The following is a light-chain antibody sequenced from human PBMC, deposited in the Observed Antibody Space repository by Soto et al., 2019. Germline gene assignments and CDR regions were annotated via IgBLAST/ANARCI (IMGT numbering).Light chain of an antibody. CDR1: QGISSF. CDR3: QQLESYPST. V-gene: IGKV1-9*01. J-gene: IGKJ4*01. Sequence: IQLTQYPSSLSASVGDRVTITCRASQGISSFLAWYQQKPGKAPKLLIYAASTLQIGVPSRFSGSGSGTDFTLTISSLQPEDFATYYCQQLESYPSTFGGGTKVDIK. CDR2: AAS.